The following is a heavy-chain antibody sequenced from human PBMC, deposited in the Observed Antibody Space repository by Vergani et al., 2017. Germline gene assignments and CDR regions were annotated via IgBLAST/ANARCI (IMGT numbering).Heavy chain of an antibody. CDR3: ARSRIYYGAGSPDY. CDR2: VSFRGAT. J-gene: IGHJ4*02. Sequence: QVKLQESGPGLVKPSETLSLTCTVPGAPANSYYWSWIRQPPGKGLEWMGYVSFRGATLYDPSVKGRMTISLNTSSNQFSLYLTSVTAADTAVYYCARSRIYYGAGSPDYWGQGTLVTVSS. V-gene: IGHV4-59*02. CDR1: GAPANSYY. D-gene: IGHD3-10*01.